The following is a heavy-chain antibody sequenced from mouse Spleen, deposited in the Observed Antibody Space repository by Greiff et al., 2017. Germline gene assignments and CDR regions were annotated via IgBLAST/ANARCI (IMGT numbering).Heavy chain of an antibody. D-gene: IGHD2-3*01. J-gene: IGHJ4*01. CDR2: IYPGDGDT. Sequence: VQLQQSGPELVKPGASVKISCKASGYAFSSYWMNWVKQRPGKGLEWIGRIYPGDGDTNYNGKFKGKATLTADKSSSTDYMQLSSLTSEDSAVYFCARWDGYYLRYAMDYWGQGTSGTGSS. CDR1: GYAFSSYW. V-gene: IGHV1-82*01. CDR3: ARWDGYYLRYAMDY.